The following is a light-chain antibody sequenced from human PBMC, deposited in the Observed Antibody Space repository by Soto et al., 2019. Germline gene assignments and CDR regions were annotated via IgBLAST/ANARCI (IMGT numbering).Light chain of an antibody. CDR1: SSDIGGFNF. Sequence: QSVLTQPPSASGSPGQSVTISCTGTSSDIGGFNFVSWYQQHPGKAPKLMIYEVSKRPSGVPDRFSGSKSANTASLTVSGLQTEDEADYYCASYAGSDNVIFGGGTKL. CDR3: ASYAGSDNVI. CDR2: EVS. J-gene: IGLJ2*01. V-gene: IGLV2-8*01.